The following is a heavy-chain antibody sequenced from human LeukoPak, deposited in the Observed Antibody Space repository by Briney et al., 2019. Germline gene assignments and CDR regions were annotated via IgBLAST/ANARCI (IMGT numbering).Heavy chain of an antibody. CDR3: ARTLLRGVYDFWSGYLDY. CDR1: GFTFSSYW. D-gene: IGHD3-3*01. V-gene: IGHV3-33*08. Sequence: GGSLRLSCAASGFTFSSYWMTWVRQAPGKGLEWVAFIRYDGSNKYYADSVKGRFTISRDNAKNSLYLQMNSLRAEDTAVYYCARTLLRGVYDFWSGYLDYWGQGTLVTVSS. J-gene: IGHJ4*02. CDR2: IRYDGSNK.